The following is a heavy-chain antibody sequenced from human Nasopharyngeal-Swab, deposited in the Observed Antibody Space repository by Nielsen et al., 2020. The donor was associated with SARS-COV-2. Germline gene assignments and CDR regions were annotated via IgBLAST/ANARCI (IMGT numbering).Heavy chain of an antibody. CDR3: ARDLPTLTPEYSSSPGAAGWFDP. Sequence: WVRQAPGQGLEWMGGIIPIFGTASYAQKFQGRVTMTRDTSTSTVYMELSSLRSEDTAVYYCARDLPTLTPEYSSSPGAAGWFDPWGQGTLVTVSS. CDR2: IIPIFGTA. V-gene: IGHV1-69*05. D-gene: IGHD6-6*01. J-gene: IGHJ5*02.